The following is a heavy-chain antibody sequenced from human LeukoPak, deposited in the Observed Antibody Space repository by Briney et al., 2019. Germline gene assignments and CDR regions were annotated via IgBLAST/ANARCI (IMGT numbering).Heavy chain of an antibody. CDR3: ARAGGRGDFDY. J-gene: IGHJ4*02. D-gene: IGHD3-3*01. Sequence: GGSLRLSCAASGFTFSNYWMHWVRQAPGKGLVWVSRINGDGSSTYYADSVRGRFTISRDSAKNTVFLQMNSLRDEDTAVYYCARAGGRGDFDYWGQGTLVTVSS. CDR2: INGDGSST. V-gene: IGHV3-74*01. CDR1: GFTFSNYW.